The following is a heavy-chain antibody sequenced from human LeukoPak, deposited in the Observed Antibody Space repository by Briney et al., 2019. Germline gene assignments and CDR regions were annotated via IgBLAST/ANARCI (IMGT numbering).Heavy chain of an antibody. Sequence: ASVKVSCKASGYTFTSYGISWVRQAPGQGLEWMGWINPNSGGTNYAQKFQGRVTMTRDTSISTAYMELSRLRSDDTAVYYCARDLNPRIAAADTLSDYWGQGTLVTVSS. D-gene: IGHD6-13*01. CDR1: GYTFTSYG. CDR2: INPNSGGT. CDR3: ARDLNPRIAAADTLSDY. J-gene: IGHJ4*02. V-gene: IGHV1-2*02.